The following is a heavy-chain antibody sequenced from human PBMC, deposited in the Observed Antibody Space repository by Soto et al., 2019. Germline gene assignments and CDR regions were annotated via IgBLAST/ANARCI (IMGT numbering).Heavy chain of an antibody. Sequence: EASVKVSCKASGYTFTSYCMHWVRQAPGQGLEWMGIINPSGGSTSYAQKFQGRVTMTRDTSTSTVYMELSSLRSEDTAVYYCARDDSYGQASGGIRVWFDPWGQGTLVTVSS. CDR3: ARDDSYGQASGGIRVWFDP. V-gene: IGHV1-46*01. J-gene: IGHJ5*02. D-gene: IGHD5-18*01. CDR1: GYTFTSYC. CDR2: INPSGGST.